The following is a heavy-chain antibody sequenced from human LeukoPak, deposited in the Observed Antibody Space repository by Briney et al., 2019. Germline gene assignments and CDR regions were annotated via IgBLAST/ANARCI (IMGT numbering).Heavy chain of an antibody. CDR3: ARWFCSGGSCRGAVDY. V-gene: IGHV4-59*01. Sequence: PSETLSLTCTVSAGSISGYYWTWIRQPPGKGLAWIGYIYYTGRTNYNPSLKSRVAISLDTSKNQFSLKLNSVTAADTAVYYCARWFCSGGSCRGAVDYWGQGTLVTVSS. J-gene: IGHJ4*02. D-gene: IGHD2-15*01. CDR1: AGSISGYY. CDR2: IYYTGRT.